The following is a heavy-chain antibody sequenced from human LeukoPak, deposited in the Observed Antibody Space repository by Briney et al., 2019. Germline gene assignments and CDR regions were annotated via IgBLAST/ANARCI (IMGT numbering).Heavy chain of an antibody. D-gene: IGHD3-22*01. V-gene: IGHV4-4*07. Sequence: SETLSLTCTASGGTINEYYWSWIRQPAGKGLEWIGHVYSTGSTKYNPSFKSRVTMSVDMSKNQFSLKLTSVTAADTAVYYCARGGWLPPDFWGQGTLVIVSS. J-gene: IGHJ4*02. CDR1: GGTINEYY. CDR2: VYSTGST. CDR3: ARGGWLPPDF.